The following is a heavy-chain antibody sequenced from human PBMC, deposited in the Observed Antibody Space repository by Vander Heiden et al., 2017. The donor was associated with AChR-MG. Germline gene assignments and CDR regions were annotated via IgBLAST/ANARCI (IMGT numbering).Heavy chain of an antibody. V-gene: IGHV1-69*01. CDR3: AATAVRMGHTYYYTLDI. CDR2: IMPVMRTT. J-gene: IGHJ6*02. Sequence: QVQLGQSGAEVKKPGPSVQVSCKASGVTFSRRIISWVRQAPDQGLEWLGWIMPVMRTTDYTQRFQDRVTITAEESSSTAYMDLSSLGYEDTAVYYCAATAVRMGHTYYYTLDIWGQGTTVSVS. CDR1: GVTFSRRI. D-gene: IGHD1-1*01.